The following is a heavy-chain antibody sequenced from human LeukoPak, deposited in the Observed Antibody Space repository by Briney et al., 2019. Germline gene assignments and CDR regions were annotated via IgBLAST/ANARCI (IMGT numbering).Heavy chain of an antibody. Sequence: PQASAKVSCKASGYTFTSYAMHWVRQAPGQRLEWMGWINAGNGNTKYSQKFQGRVTITRDTSASTAYMELSSLRSEDTAVYYCARGLRVGELSPGGYWGHGTLLIVSS. CDR2: INAGNGNT. J-gene: IGHJ4*01. V-gene: IGHV1-3*01. CDR1: GYTFTSYA. D-gene: IGHD3-16*02. CDR3: ARGLRVGELSPGGY.